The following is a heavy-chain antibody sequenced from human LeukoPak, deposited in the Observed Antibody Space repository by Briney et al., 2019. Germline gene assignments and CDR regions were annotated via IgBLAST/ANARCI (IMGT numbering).Heavy chain of an antibody. CDR1: GFTFSNYW. CDR3: ARGPSGYHNT. J-gene: IGHJ4*02. D-gene: IGHD5-12*01. CDR2: IKQDGSEK. Sequence: GGSLRLSCAASGFTFSNYWMSWVRQAPGKGLEWVANIKQDGSEKYYVDSVKGRFTISRDNAKNSLYLQMNSLRAEDTAVYYCARGPSGYHNTGGQGTLVTVSS. V-gene: IGHV3-7*01.